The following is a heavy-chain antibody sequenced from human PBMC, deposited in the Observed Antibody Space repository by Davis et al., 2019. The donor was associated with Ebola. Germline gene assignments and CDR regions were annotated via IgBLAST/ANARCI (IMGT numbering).Heavy chain of an antibody. CDR1: GFTFGTYT. D-gene: IGHD4-17*01. CDR2: ISSSGTTI. V-gene: IGHV3-48*04. Sequence: GGSLRLSCAASGFTFGTYTMNWVRQAPGKGLEWVSYISSSGTTIYYADSVKGRFTISRDNAKNSLYLQMHSLRAEDTALYYCARGYGTFDYWGRGTLVTVSA. J-gene: IGHJ4*02. CDR3: ARGYGTFDY.